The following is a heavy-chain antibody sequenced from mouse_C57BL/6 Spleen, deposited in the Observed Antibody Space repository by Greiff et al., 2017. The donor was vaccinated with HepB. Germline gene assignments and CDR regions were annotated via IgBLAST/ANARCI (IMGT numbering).Heavy chain of an antibody. Sequence: EVQLQESGPELVKPGASVKISCKASGYSFTGYYMNWVKQSPEKSLEWIGEINPSTGGTTYNQKFKAKATLTVDKSSSTAYMQLKSLTSEDSAVYYCARLVLRGGYYFDYWGQGTTLTVSS. CDR3: ARLVLRGGYYFDY. CDR1: GYSFTGYY. D-gene: IGHD1-1*01. V-gene: IGHV1-42*01. CDR2: INPSTGGT. J-gene: IGHJ2*01.